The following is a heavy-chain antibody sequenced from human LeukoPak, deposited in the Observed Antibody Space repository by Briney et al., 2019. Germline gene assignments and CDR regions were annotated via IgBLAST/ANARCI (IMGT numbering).Heavy chain of an antibody. CDR1: GYTFTSYG. D-gene: IGHD4-17*01. J-gene: IGHJ6*02. CDR3: ARGPTTAPSYWYYYGMDV. CDR2: ISAYNGNT. V-gene: IGHV1-18*01. Sequence: GASVKVSCKASGYTFTSYGISWVRQAPGQGLAWMGWISAYNGNTNYAQKLQGRVTMTTDTSTSTAYMELRSLRSDDTAVYYCARGPTTAPSYWYYYGMDVWGRGTTVTVSS.